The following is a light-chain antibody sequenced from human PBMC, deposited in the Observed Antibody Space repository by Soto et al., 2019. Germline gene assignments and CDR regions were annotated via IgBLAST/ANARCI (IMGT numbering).Light chain of an antibody. Sequence: QSALTQPASVSGSPGQSITISCTGTTSDVGSHNFVYWYQQLPGKAPKLLIYEVTNRPSGTSNRFSGSKSGNTASLTISGLQAEDEADYYCSSFTNSILVFGGGTKLTVL. J-gene: IGLJ3*02. V-gene: IGLV2-14*01. CDR1: TSDVGSHNF. CDR2: EVT. CDR3: SSFTNSILV.